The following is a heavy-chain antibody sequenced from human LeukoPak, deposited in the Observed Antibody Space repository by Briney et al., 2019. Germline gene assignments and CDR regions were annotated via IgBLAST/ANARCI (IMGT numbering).Heavy chain of an antibody. V-gene: IGHV4-59*01. D-gene: IGHD3-10*01. CDR1: GGSLSLYY. Sequence: SETLSLTCTVSGGSLSLYYWSWIRPPPGKGLEWIGYFYDTRSPKYNPSLERRVTISVDMSRNQFSLNLTSVTAADTAVYYCARGRGSLTYWGQGTLATVSS. J-gene: IGHJ4*02. CDR3: ARGRGSLTY. CDR2: FYDTRSP.